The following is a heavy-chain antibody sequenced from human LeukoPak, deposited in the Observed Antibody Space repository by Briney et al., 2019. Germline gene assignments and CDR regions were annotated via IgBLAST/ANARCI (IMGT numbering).Heavy chain of an antibody. CDR3: AKTYYYDGSGRALDY. CDR2: ISGSAIYT. D-gene: IGHD3-22*01. Sequence: GGSLRLSCAASGFTFSSYAMAWVRQAPGKGLEWVSTISGSAIYTYYADSVKGRFTISRDNSKNTLYLQMDSLRAEDTAVYYRAKTYYYDGSGRALDYWGQGTLVTVSS. J-gene: IGHJ4*02. CDR1: GFTFSSYA. V-gene: IGHV3-23*01.